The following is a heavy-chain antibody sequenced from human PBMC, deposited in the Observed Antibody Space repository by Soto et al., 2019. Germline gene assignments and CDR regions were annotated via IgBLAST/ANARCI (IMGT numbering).Heavy chain of an antibody. CDR2: ISAYNGNT. J-gene: IGHJ2*01. CDR1: GYTFTSYG. V-gene: IGHV1-18*01. Sequence: ASVKVSCKASGYTFTSYGISWVRQAPGQGLEWMGWISAYNGNTNYAQKLQGRVTMTTDTSTSTAYMELRSLRSDDTAVYYCARAHPGIAVAGTFWYFDLWGRGTLVTVSS. CDR3: ARAHPGIAVAGTFWYFDL. D-gene: IGHD6-19*01.